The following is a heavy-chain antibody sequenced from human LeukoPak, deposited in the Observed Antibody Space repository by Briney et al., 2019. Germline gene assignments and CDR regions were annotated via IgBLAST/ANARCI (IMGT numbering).Heavy chain of an antibody. CDR1: GGSFSGYY. V-gene: IGHV4-34*01. J-gene: IGHJ4*02. D-gene: IGHD3-22*01. CDR2: INHSGST. Sequence: PSETLSLTCAVYGGSFSGYYWSWIRQPPGKGLEWIGEINHSGSTNYNPSLKSRVTISVDTSKNQFSLKLSSVTAADTAVYYCARGGPSYDGSGYYYDRGASWDYWGQGTLVTVSS. CDR3: ARGGPSYDGSGYYYDRGASWDY.